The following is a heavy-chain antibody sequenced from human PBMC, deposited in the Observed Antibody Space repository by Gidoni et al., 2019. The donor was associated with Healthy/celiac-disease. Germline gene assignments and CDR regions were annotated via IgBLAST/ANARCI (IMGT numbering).Heavy chain of an antibody. CDR1: GGSISSRRYY. J-gene: IGHJ6*02. CDR2: IYYSGST. D-gene: IGHD2-2*01. V-gene: IGHV4-39*07. Sequence: QLQLQESGPGLVKPSETLSLPCTVSGGSISSRRYYWGWIRQPPGKGLEWIGSIYYSGSTYYNPSLKSRVTISVDTSKTQFSLKLSSVTAADTAVYYCSQLLSVGEFGYYYGMDVWGQGTTVTVSS. CDR3: SQLLSVGEFGYYYGMDV.